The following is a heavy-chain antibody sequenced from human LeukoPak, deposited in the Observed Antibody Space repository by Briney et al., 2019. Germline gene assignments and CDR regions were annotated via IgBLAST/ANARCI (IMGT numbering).Heavy chain of an antibody. D-gene: IGHD3-10*01. CDR1: GDSLSNNNVA. V-gene: IGHV6-1*01. CDR3: ARGSHSSFDY. J-gene: IGHJ4*02. CDR2: TYCRPKFNT. Sequence: SQTLSLTCAISGDSLSNNNVAWNWITQSPSRGLEWLGRTYCRPKFNTDYAVSVKSRIAINSDTSKNQFSLQLNSVTPEGTGVYYCARGSHSSFDYWGQGTLVTVSS.